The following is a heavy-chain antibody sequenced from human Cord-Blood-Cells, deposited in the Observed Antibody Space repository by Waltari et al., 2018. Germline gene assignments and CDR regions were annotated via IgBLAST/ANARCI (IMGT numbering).Heavy chain of an antibody. D-gene: IGHD3-10*01. Sequence: EVQVVESGGGLIQHGGAVRLSSAAAGFTVSRHYLSWVRQAPGKGLEWFSVIYSGGSTYYADSVKGRFTISRDNSENTLYLQMNSLRAEDTAVYYCARDLMVRGDYYGMDVWGQGTTVTVSS. CDR2: IYSGGST. CDR1: GFTVSRHY. CDR3: ARDLMVRGDYYGMDV. J-gene: IGHJ6*02. V-gene: IGHV3-53*01.